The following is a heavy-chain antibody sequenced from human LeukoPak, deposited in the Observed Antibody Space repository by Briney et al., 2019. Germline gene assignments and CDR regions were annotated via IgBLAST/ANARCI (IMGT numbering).Heavy chain of an antibody. CDR1: GYTFTSYY. Sequence: ASVKVSCKASGYTFTSYYMHLVRQAAGQGLEWMGIINPSGGSTSYAQKFQGRVTMTRDTSTSTVYMELSSLRSEDTAVYYCARDRNRITMVRGVISPYYYYYGMDVWGQGTTVTVSS. D-gene: IGHD3-10*01. V-gene: IGHV1-46*01. CDR3: ARDRNRITMVRGVISPYYYYYGMDV. J-gene: IGHJ6*02. CDR2: INPSGGST.